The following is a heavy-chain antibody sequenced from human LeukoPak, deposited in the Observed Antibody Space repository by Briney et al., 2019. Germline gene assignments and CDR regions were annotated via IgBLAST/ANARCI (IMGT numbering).Heavy chain of an antibody. CDR2: INHSGST. CDR3: ARRGYSYGPMRYGMDV. J-gene: IGHJ6*02. V-gene: IGHV4-34*01. Sequence: SETLSLTCAVYGGSFSGYYWSWIRQPPGKGLEWIGEINHSGSTNYNPSLKSRVTISVDTSKNQFSLKLSSVTAADTAVYYCARRGYSYGPMRYGMDVWGQGTTVTVSS. CDR1: GGSFSGYY. D-gene: IGHD5-18*01.